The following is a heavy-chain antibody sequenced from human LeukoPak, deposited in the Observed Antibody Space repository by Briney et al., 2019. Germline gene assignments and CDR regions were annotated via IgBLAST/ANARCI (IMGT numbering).Heavy chain of an antibody. CDR2: IYYSGST. J-gene: IGHJ3*02. Sequence: PSETLSLTCTVSGGSISSYYWSWIRQPPGKGLEWIGYIYYSGSTNYNPSLKSRVTISVDTSKNQFSLKLSSVTAAATAVYYCARGGGGGWGSARYELEAFDIWGQGTMVTVSS. V-gene: IGHV4-59*01. CDR3: ARGGGGGWGSARYELEAFDI. CDR1: GGSISSYY. D-gene: IGHD1-1*01.